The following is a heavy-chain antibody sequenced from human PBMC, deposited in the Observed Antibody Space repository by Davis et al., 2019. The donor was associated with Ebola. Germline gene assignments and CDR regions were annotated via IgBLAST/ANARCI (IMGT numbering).Heavy chain of an antibody. CDR2: IKQDGSEK. Sequence: GESLKISCAASGFTSSSYWMSWVRQAPGKGLEWVANIKQDGSEKYYVDSVKGRFTISRDNAKNSLYLQMNSLRSEDTAVYYCARLPPDYDILTGYYPSYYYYGMDVWGQGTTVTVSS. V-gene: IGHV3-7*03. CDR1: GFTSSSYW. J-gene: IGHJ6*02. D-gene: IGHD3-9*01. CDR3: ARLPPDYDILTGYYPSYYYYGMDV.